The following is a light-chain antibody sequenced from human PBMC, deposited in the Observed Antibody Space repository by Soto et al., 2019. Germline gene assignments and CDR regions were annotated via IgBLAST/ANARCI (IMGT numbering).Light chain of an antibody. Sequence: QSALTQPASVSRSPGQSITISCTGTSSDVGGYNYVSWYQQHPARAPKLMIYDVSDRPSGVSNRFSGSKSGNTASLTISGLQAEDEADYYCSSYTSSSTLMVFGGGTQLTVL. CDR1: SSDVGGYNY. J-gene: IGLJ2*01. V-gene: IGLV2-14*01. CDR2: DVS. CDR3: SSYTSSSTLMV.